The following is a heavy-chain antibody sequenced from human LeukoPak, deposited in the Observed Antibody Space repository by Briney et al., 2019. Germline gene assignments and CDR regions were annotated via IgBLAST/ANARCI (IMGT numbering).Heavy chain of an antibody. J-gene: IGHJ1*01. CDR1: GFTFDDYG. V-gene: IGHV3-20*04. D-gene: IGHD4-17*01. CDR2: INWNSGVT. Sequence: GGSLRLSCAASGFTFDDYGMSWVRQVPGRGLEWICGINWNSGVTGYADSVKGRFNISRDNAKNSLFLQMNSLRDEGTAFYYCARGDGPTVTADYFQNWGQGTLVTVS. CDR3: ARGDGPTVTADYFQN.